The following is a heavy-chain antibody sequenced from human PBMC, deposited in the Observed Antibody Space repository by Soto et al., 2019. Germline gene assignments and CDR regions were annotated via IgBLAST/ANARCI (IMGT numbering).Heavy chain of an antibody. D-gene: IGHD7-27*01. J-gene: IGHJ2*01. CDR3: VKDQTGDLVWYFDL. CDR2: VSSDGGRT. Sequence: ELQLLESGGGLAQPGGSLRLSCVASGFAISKYAINWVRQAPGKGLEWVSSVSSDGGRTYYADSVKGRFTISRDNSKNTVFLQMDTLSAEDSAVYFCVKDQTGDLVWYFDLWGRGTLVTGPS. V-gene: IGHV3-23*01. CDR1: GFAISKYA.